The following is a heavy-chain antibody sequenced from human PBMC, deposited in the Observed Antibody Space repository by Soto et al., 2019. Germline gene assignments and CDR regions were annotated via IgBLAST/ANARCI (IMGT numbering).Heavy chain of an antibody. Sequence: ASGKVSFKASCYLFTAYSRHWVRLAPAQGLEWMGVVNPSGGSTKYAQNFQGRVTMTRDTSTTTIYMELSSLRSDDTAIYYCAREENCSGGTCYSECFHRWGQGTLVTVSS. J-gene: IGHJ1*01. V-gene: IGHV1-46*01. CDR2: VNPSGGST. D-gene: IGHD2-15*01. CDR3: AREENCSGGTCYSECFHR. CDR1: CYLFTAYS.